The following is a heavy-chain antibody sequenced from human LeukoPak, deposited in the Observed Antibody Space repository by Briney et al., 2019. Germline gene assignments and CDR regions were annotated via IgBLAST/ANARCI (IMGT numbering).Heavy chain of an antibody. V-gene: IGHV3-23*01. CDR3: AKDSDAHSSSEDWFDP. CDR1: GFTFSSYA. D-gene: IGHD6-6*01. Sequence: GGSLRLSCAASGFTFSSYAMSWVRQAPGKGLEWVSAISGSGGSTYYADSVKGRFTISRDNSKNTLYLQMNSLRAEDTAVYYCAKDSDAHSSSEDWFDPWGQGALVTVSS. CDR2: ISGSGGST. J-gene: IGHJ5*02.